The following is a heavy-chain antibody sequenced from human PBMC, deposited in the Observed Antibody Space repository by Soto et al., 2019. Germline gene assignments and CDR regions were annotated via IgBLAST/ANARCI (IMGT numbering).Heavy chain of an antibody. CDR3: ARHSAYGYGYYFDY. Sequence: QLQLQESGPGLVQPSETLSLTCTVSGGSISSSSYYWGWIRQPPGKGLEWIGSIYYRGTTYYNPSLKSRVTISVDTSKDQFSLKLSSVTAADTAVYYCARHSAYGYGYYFDYWGQGTLVTVSS. CDR1: GGSISSSSYY. V-gene: IGHV4-39*01. CDR2: IYYRGTT. D-gene: IGHD5-18*01. J-gene: IGHJ4*02.